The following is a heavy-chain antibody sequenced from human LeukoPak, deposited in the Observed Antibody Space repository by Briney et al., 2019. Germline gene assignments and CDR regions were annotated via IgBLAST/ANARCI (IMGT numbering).Heavy chain of an antibody. V-gene: IGHV1-2*02. CDR2: INPNSGGT. J-gene: IGHJ3*02. CDR3: ASDRTGTDAFDI. Sequence: ASVKVSCEASGYTFTGYYMHWVRQAPGQGLEWMGWINPNSGGTNYAQKFQGRVTMTRDTSISTAYMELSRLRSDDTAVYYCASDRTGTDAFDIWGQGTMVTVSS. D-gene: IGHD7-27*01. CDR1: GYTFTGYY.